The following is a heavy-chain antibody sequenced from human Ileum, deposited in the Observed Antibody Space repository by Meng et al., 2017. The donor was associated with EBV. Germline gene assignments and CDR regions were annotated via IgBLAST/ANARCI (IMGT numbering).Heavy chain of an antibody. J-gene: IGHJ4*02. CDR2: IYWDDDK. CDR3: AHRRDYGGMWDTGCLDY. D-gene: IGHD4/OR15-4a*01. Sequence: QITWKESGPTRVNPTQTLTLTCTFSGFSLTANPVGVAWIRQPPGKALEWLAVIYWDDDKRYSPSLKSRLTITKDSSKNQVVLTMTNLDLVDTATYYCAHRRDYGGMWDTGCLDYWGQGALVTVSS. V-gene: IGHV2-5*02. CDR1: GFSLTANPVG.